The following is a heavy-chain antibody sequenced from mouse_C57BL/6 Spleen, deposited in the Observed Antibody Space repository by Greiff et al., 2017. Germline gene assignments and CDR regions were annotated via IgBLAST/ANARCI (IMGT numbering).Heavy chain of an antibody. J-gene: IGHJ4*01. Sequence: EVKVEESGGGLVKPGGSLKLSCAASGFTFSDYGMHWVRQAPEKGLEWVAYISSGSSTIYYADTVKGRFTISRDNAKNTLFLQMTSLRSEDTAMYYCAKGIYYDYFYAMDYWGQGTSVTVSS. V-gene: IGHV5-17*01. CDR2: ISSGSSTI. D-gene: IGHD2-4*01. CDR1: GFTFSDYG. CDR3: AKGIYYDYFYAMDY.